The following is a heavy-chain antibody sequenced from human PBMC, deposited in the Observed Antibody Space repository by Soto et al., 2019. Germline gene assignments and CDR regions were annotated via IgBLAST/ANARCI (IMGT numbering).Heavy chain of an antibody. Sequence: QLHLVQSGAVVKKPGASVTVSCSASGYPVTAYYMHWVRQAPGRGLEWMGGINPATGAAKYTQTFQGRVTMTRDTYTSTVFMELSGLTSVDTAGFYCARGGGVGVAGSAAFDMWGQGTLVTVSS. CDR2: INPATGAA. V-gene: IGHV1-2*02. CDR1: GYPVTAYY. J-gene: IGHJ3*02. CDR3: ARGGGVGVAGSAAFDM. D-gene: IGHD3-3*01.